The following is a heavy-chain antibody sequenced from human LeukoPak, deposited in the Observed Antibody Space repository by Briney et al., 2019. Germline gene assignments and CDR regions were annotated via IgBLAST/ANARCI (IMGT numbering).Heavy chain of an antibody. CDR2: ISSNGGST. CDR1: GFTFSSYA. CDR3: VTDRRGILVRGTTFDY. D-gene: IGHD3-10*01. J-gene: IGHJ4*02. Sequence: PWGSLRLSCSASGFTFSSYAMHWVRQAPGKGLEYVSAISSNGGSTYYADSVKGRFTISRDNSKNTLYLQMSSLRAEDTAVYYCVTDRRGILVRGTTFDYWGQGTLVTVSS. V-gene: IGHV3-64D*06.